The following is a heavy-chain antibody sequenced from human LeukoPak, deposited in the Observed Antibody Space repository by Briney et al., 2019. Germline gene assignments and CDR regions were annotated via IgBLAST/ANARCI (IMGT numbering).Heavy chain of an antibody. CDR1: GDSVSSGVYY. D-gene: IGHD6-19*01. Sequence: PSETLSLTCTVSGDSVSSGVYYWSWFRQHPGKGLEWIGYINYSGNTYSNPSLKSRLAISLDTSRNQLSLKLSSVTAADTAVYYCAGSGWYKGVFDYWGQGTLVTVSS. J-gene: IGHJ4*02. CDR3: AGSGWYKGVFDY. CDR2: INYSGNT. V-gene: IGHV4-31*03.